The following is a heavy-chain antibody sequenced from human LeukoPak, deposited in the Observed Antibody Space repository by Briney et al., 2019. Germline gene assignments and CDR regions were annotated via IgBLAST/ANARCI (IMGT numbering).Heavy chain of an antibody. CDR1: GYTFTSYD. J-gene: IGHJ4*02. D-gene: IGHD3-3*01. CDR2: MNPNSGNT. CDR3: ARVRITIFGVVIIPPDY. V-gene: IGHV1-8*01. Sequence: ASVKVSCKASGYTFTSYDINWVRQATGQGLEWMGWMNPNSGNTGYAQKFQDRVTMTRNTSINTAYMELSSLRSEDTAVYYCARVRITIFGVVIIPPDYWGRGTLVTVSS.